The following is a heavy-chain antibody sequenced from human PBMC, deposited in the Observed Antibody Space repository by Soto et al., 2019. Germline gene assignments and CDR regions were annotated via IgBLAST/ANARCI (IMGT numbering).Heavy chain of an antibody. V-gene: IGHV1-46*03. CDR2: INPSGST. Sequence: QVQLVQSGAEVKKPGASVKVSCKASGYTFTSDDMHWVRQAPGQGLEWMGIINPSGSTTYAEKFRGRVTMTRDTSTSTVSVQLSSLRSEDTAVYYCARVYCRGGSCYSIDYWGQGTLVTVSS. D-gene: IGHD2-15*01. J-gene: IGHJ4*02. CDR3: ARVYCRGGSCYSIDY. CDR1: GYTFTSDD.